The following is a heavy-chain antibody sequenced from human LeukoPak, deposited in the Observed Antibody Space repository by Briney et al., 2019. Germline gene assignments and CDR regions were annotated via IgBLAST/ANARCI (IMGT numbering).Heavy chain of an antibody. CDR1: GFTFSNYW. J-gene: IGHJ4*02. Sequence: SGGSLRLSCVASGFTFSNYWMHWVRHAPGKGLVWVSRLNTDGSSTSYADSVKGRFTISRDNAKNTLYLQMNSLRAEDTAVYYCASPSHPGALDYWGQGTLVTVSS. D-gene: IGHD7-27*01. CDR3: ASPSHPGALDY. CDR2: LNTDGSST. V-gene: IGHV3-74*01.